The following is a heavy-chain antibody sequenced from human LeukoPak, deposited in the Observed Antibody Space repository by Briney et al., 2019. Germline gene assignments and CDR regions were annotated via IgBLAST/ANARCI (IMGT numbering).Heavy chain of an antibody. D-gene: IGHD2-2*01. V-gene: IGHV3-33*01. CDR2: IWYDGSNK. Sequence: GRSLRLSCAASGFTISSYGMHWVRQAPGKGLEWVAVIWYDGSNKYYADSVKGRFTISRDNSKNTLYLQMNSLRAEDTAVYYCARDREYLPDYWGQATLVTVSS. CDR3: ARDREYLPDY. J-gene: IGHJ4*02. CDR1: GFTISSYG.